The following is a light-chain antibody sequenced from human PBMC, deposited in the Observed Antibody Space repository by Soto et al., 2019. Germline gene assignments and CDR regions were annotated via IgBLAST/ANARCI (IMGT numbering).Light chain of an antibody. CDR3: QQYNDWHHT. J-gene: IGKJ2*01. Sequence: EIVMTQSPSTVSVSPGERATLSCRASQSVGNYLAWFQQRPGQAPRLLLYDASARANDVPARFSGSGSGTEFTLTISSLQSEDFAVYFCQQYNDWHHTFGQGTKLDIK. V-gene: IGKV3-15*01. CDR2: DAS. CDR1: QSVGNY.